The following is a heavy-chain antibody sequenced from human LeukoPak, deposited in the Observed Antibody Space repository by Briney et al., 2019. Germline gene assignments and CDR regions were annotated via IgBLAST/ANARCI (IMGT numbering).Heavy chain of an antibody. D-gene: IGHD2-2*03. V-gene: IGHV4-59*08. CDR3: ARLDAPDAFDI. CDR2: IYYSGST. Sequence: PSETLSLTCTVSGGSISSYYWSWIRQPPGKGLEWIGYIYYSGSTNYNPSLKSRVTISVDTSKNQFSLKLSSVTAADTAVYYCARLDAPDAFDIWGQGTMVTVSS. J-gene: IGHJ3*02. CDR1: GGSISSYY.